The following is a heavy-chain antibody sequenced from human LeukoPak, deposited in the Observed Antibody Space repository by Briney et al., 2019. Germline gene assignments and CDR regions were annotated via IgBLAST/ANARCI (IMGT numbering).Heavy chain of an antibody. J-gene: IGHJ6*03. CDR2: IYTSGST. CDR3: ARVVVVVAATVYYYMDV. D-gene: IGHD2-15*01. V-gene: IGHV4-4*08. Sequence: SETLSLTCTVSGGSISSYYWSWIRQPPGKGLEWIGRIYTSGSTNYNPSLKSRVTISVDTSKNQFSLKLSSVTAGDTAVYYCARVVVVVAATVYYYMDVWGKGTTVTISS. CDR1: GGSISSYY.